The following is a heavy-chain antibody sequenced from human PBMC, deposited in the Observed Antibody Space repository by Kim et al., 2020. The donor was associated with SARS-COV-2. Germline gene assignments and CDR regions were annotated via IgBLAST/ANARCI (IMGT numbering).Heavy chain of an antibody. Sequence: KGRLTISRANAKNSLYLQMNSLRAEDTAVYYCARDEIAARLQYYYYGMDVWGQGTTVTVSS. D-gene: IGHD6-6*01. J-gene: IGHJ6*02. CDR3: ARDEIAARLQYYYYGMDV. V-gene: IGHV3-11*01.